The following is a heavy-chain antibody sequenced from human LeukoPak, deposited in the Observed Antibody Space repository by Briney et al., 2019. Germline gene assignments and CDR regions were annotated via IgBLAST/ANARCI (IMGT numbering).Heavy chain of an antibody. D-gene: IGHD3-10*01. V-gene: IGHV4-34*01. Sequence: SETLSLTCAVYGGSFSGYYWSWIRQPPGKGLEWIGEINHSGSTNYNPSLKSRVTISVDTSKNQFSLKLSSVTAADTAVYYCAVPYGSGSYYRDYWGQGTLVTVSS. CDR3: AVPYGSGSYYRDY. CDR2: INHSGST. CDR1: GGSFSGYY. J-gene: IGHJ4*02.